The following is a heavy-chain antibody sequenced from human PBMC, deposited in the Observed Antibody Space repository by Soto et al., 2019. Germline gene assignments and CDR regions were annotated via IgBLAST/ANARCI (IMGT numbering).Heavy chain of an antibody. Sequence: EVELLESGGGLVQPGGSLRLSCVASRFTFTSYAMSWVRQAPGKGLAWVAAISASGGATIHADSVKGRLTISRDNSKNTLYLQMNSLRAEDTAVYHCAKDVEGGSLFRGAFDYWGQGTQVTVSS. D-gene: IGHD1-26*01. CDR1: RFTFTSYA. CDR2: ISASGGAT. V-gene: IGHV3-23*01. J-gene: IGHJ4*02. CDR3: AKDVEGGSLFRGAFDY.